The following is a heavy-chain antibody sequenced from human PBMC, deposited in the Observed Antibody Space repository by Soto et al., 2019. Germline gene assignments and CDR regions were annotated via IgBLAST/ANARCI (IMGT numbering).Heavy chain of an antibody. J-gene: IGHJ3*02. Sequence: GGSLRLSCAASGFTFSSYAMSWVRQAPGKGLEWVSAIRGSGGSTYYADSVKGRFTISRDNSKNTLYLQMNSLRAEDRAVYSGVSFEGGASLDSYGAFDIWGQGTMVTVSS. V-gene: IGHV3-23*01. D-gene: IGHD3-9*01. CDR1: GFTFSSYA. CDR2: IRGSGGST. CDR3: VSFEGGASLDSYGAFDI.